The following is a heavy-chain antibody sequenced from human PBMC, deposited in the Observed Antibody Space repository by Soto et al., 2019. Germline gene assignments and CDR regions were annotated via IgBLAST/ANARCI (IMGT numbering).Heavy chain of an antibody. J-gene: IGHJ4*02. CDR3: AKGGPYYYDSSGYYDY. V-gene: IGHV3-7*03. D-gene: IGHD3-22*01. CDR2: IKQDGNEK. CDR1: GFTFSDYW. Sequence: GGSLRLSCAVSGFTFSDYWMSWVRQAPGKGLEWVANIKQDGNEKYYVDSVKGRFTISRDNSKNTLYLQMNSLRAEDTAVYYCAKGGPYYYDSSGYYDYWGQGTLVTVSS.